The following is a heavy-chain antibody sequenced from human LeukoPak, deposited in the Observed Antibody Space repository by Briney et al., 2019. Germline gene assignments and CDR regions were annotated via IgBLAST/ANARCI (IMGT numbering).Heavy chain of an antibody. CDR3: ARSRLSNGFWFDP. Sequence: SETLSLTCTVSGGSISSYYWSWIRQPPGKGLEWIGYIYYSGSTDYNPSLKSRVTISVDTSKNQFSLKLSSVTAADTAVYYCARSRLSNGFWFDPWGQGTLVTVSS. J-gene: IGHJ5*02. CDR2: IYYSGST. CDR1: GGSISSYY. D-gene: IGHD5-18*01. V-gene: IGHV4-59*08.